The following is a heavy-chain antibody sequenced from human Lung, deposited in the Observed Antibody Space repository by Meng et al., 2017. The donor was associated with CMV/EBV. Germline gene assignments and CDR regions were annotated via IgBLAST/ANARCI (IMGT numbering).Heavy chain of an antibody. V-gene: IGHV6-1*01. D-gene: IGHD3-22*01. Sequence: QXXXLTXXISGDSVSANNAAWNWFRQSPSRGLEWLGRAYYRSKWYTDYAVSVKRRTTINPDTSKNQFSLQLTSVTPDDTAVYYCARGYDNSLDYWGQGTXVTVSS. CDR3: ARGYDNSLDY. J-gene: IGHJ4*02. CDR1: GDSVSANNAA. CDR2: AYYRSKWYT.